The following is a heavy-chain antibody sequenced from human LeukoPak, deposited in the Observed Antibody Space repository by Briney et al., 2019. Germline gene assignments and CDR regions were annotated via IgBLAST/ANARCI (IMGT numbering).Heavy chain of an antibody. CDR2: INHSGST. CDR3: ARPTDSSGALDY. D-gene: IGHD3-22*01. J-gene: IGHJ4*02. CDR1: GGSFSGYY. Sequence: SETLSLTCAVYGGSFSGYYWSWIRQPPGKGLEWIGEINHSGSTNYNPSLKSRVTISVDTSKNQFSLKLSSVTAADTAVYYCARPTDSSGALDYWGQGTLVTVSS. V-gene: IGHV4-34*01.